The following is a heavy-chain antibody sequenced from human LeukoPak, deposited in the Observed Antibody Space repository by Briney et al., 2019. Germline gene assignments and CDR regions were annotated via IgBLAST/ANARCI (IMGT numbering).Heavy chain of an antibody. D-gene: IGHD1-20*01. V-gene: IGHV3-21*01. J-gene: IGHJ3*02. CDR2: ISSSSSYI. CDR3: ARVLDITGTIFDAFDI. Sequence: GGSLRLSCAASGFTFSSYSMNWVRQAPGKGLEWVSSISSSSSYIYYADSVKGRFTISRDNAKNSLYLQMNSLRAEDTAVYYCARVLDITGTIFDAFDIWGQGTMVTVSS. CDR1: GFTFSSYS.